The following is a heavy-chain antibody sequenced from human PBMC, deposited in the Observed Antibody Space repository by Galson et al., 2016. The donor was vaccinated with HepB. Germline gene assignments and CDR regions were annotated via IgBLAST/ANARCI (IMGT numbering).Heavy chain of an antibody. CDR2: ISGSGSST. CDR3: ARDGVRWSPVEYFHH. Sequence: SLRLSCAASGFTFSNFGMCWVRQAPGKGLEWVSLISGSGSSTSYADSVEGRFTISRDNSKNTLYLQMSSLSPDDTAVYYCARDGVRWSPVEYFHHWGQGTLVSVSS. V-gene: IGHV3-23*01. CDR1: GFTFSNFG. D-gene: IGHD3-3*01. J-gene: IGHJ1*01.